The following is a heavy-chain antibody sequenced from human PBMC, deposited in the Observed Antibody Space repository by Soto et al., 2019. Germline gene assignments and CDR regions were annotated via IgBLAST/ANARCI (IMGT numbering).Heavy chain of an antibody. CDR2: TRNKAKSYTT. D-gene: IGHD3-9*01. CDR3: TCVNILTGYILAY. Sequence: PGGSLRLTCAASGFTFSDHYMDWVRQAPGKGLEWVGRTRNKAKSYTTDYAASVKGRFTISRDNSKDSLYLQMNSLKAEDTAVYYCTCVNILTGYILAYWGQGTLVTSPQ. V-gene: IGHV3-72*01. CDR1: GFTFSDHY. J-gene: IGHJ4*02.